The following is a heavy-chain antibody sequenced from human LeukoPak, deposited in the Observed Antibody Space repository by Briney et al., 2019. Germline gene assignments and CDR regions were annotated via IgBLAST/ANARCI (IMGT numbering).Heavy chain of an antibody. CDR3: ARLGVVPGAMVDY. Sequence: PSETLSLTCTVSGGSISSSSYYWGWIRQPPGKGLEWIGSIYYSGSTYYNPSLKSRVTISVDTSKNQFSLKLSSVTAADTAVYYCARLGVVPGAMVDYWGQGTLVTVSS. V-gene: IGHV4-39*01. D-gene: IGHD2-15*01. J-gene: IGHJ4*02. CDR1: GGSISSSSYY. CDR2: IYYSGST.